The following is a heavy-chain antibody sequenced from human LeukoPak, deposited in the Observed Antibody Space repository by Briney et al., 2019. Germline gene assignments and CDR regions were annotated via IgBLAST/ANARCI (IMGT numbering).Heavy chain of an antibody. J-gene: IGHJ5*02. Sequence: PSETLSLTCTVSGGSISSSSYYWGWIRQPPGKGLEWIGSIYYSGSTYYNPSLKSRVTISVDASKNQFSLKLSSVTAADTAVYYCARGQNTVTTGWFDPWGQGTLVTVSS. CDR3: ARGQNTVTTGWFDP. V-gene: IGHV4-39*01. CDR1: GGSISSSSYY. D-gene: IGHD4-17*01. CDR2: IYYSGST.